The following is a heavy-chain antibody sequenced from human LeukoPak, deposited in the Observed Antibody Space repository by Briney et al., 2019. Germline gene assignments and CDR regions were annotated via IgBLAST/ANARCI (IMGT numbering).Heavy chain of an antibody. V-gene: IGHV4-34*01. CDR2: INHSGST. CDR3: ARDVLTGYQPFDY. CDR1: GGSFSGYY. J-gene: IGHJ4*02. Sequence: PSETLSLTCAVYGGSFSGYYRSWIRQPPGKGLEWIGEINHSGSTNYNPSLKSRVTISVDTSKNQFSLKLSSVTAADTAVYYCARDVLTGYQPFDYWGQGTLVTVSS. D-gene: IGHD3-9*01.